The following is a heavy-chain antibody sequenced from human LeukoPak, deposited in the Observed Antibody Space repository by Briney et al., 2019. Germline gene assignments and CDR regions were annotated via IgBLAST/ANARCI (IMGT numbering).Heavy chain of an antibody. CDR3: AKDSPSAPVTSV. J-gene: IGHJ4*02. V-gene: IGHV3-23*01. D-gene: IGHD4-17*01. Sequence: GGSLRLSCTASGFIFSSYTMSWVRQAPGRGLEWVSTISGSGDNSYYADSVKGRFTISRDNSKNTLYLQMNSLRVEDTAIFYCAKDSPSAPVTSVWGQGTLVTVSS. CDR2: ISGSGDNS. CDR1: GFIFSSYT.